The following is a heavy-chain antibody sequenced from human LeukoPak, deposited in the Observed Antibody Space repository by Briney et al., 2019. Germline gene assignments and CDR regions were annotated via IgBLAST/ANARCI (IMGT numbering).Heavy chain of an antibody. CDR1: GGSFSGYY. CDR2: INHSGST. Sequence: SETLSLTCAVYGGSFSGYYWSWIRQPPGKGLEWIGEINHSGSTNYNPSLKSRVTISVDTSKNQFSLKLRSVTAADTAVYYCARVPRGRAPSHFDYWSQGTLVTVSS. V-gene: IGHV4-34*01. CDR3: ARVPRGRAPSHFDY. D-gene: IGHD4/OR15-4a*01. J-gene: IGHJ4*02.